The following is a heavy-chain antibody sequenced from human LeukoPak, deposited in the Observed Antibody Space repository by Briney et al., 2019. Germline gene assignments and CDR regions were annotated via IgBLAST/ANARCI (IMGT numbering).Heavy chain of an antibody. CDR1: GFTFSSYG. J-gene: IGHJ4*02. Sequence: GGSLRLSCAASGFTFSSYGMHWVRQAPGKGLEWVAVISYDGSNKYYADSVKGRFTISRDNSKNTLYLQMNSLRAEDTAVYYCARDSSSGFDYWGQGTLVTVSS. D-gene: IGHD3-22*01. CDR3: ARDSSSGFDY. V-gene: IGHV3-30*03. CDR2: ISYDGSNK.